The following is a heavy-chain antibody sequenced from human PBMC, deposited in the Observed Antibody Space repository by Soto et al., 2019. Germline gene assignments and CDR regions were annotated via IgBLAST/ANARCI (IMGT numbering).Heavy chain of an antibody. CDR2: ISYDGSNK. J-gene: IGHJ4*02. CDR3: AREADYYDSSGQFDY. D-gene: IGHD3-22*01. CDR1: GFTFSSYA. Sequence: QVQLVESGGGVVQPGRSLRLSCAASGFTFSSYAMHWVRQAPGKGLEWVAVISYDGSNKYYADSVKGRFTISRDNSKNTLYLQMKSLRAEDTAVYYCAREADYYDSSGQFDYWGQGTLVTVSS. V-gene: IGHV3-30-3*01.